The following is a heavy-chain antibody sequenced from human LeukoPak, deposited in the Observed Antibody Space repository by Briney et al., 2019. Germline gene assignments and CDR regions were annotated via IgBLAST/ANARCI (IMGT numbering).Heavy chain of an antibody. V-gene: IGHV3-23*01. Sequence: GGSLRLSCAASGFTFSSYAMSWVRQAPGKGLEWVSAISGSGGSTYYADSVKGRFTISRDNSKNTLYLQMNSLRAEDTAVYYCAKAFWDFWSGYYTDDDVFDIWGQGTMVTVSS. D-gene: IGHD3-3*01. J-gene: IGHJ3*02. CDR3: AKAFWDFWSGYYTDDDVFDI. CDR2: ISGSGGST. CDR1: GFTFSSYA.